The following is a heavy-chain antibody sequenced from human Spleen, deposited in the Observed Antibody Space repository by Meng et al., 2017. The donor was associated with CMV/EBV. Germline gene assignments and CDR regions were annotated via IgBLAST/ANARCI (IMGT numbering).Heavy chain of an antibody. CDR3: ARENCSSTSCYAYYFYGMDV. Sequence: ESLKISCTVSGGSINSPSYYWGWIRQSPGKGLEWIGSIYYTGSTYYNPSLRSRVTISVDTSKNQISLRLNSVTAADTAVYYCARENCSSTSCYAYYFYGMDVWGQGTTVTVSS. V-gene: IGHV4-39*07. D-gene: IGHD2-2*01. CDR2: IYYTGST. CDR1: GGSINSPSYY. J-gene: IGHJ6*02.